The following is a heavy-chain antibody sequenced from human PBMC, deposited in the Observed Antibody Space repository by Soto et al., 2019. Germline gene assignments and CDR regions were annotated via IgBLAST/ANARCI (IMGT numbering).Heavy chain of an antibody. CDR1: GYIFTSYA. CDR3: ARDSTGYSSSWLYYYYYYMDV. J-gene: IGHJ6*03. Sequence: QVQLVQSGAEVKKPGASVKVSCKASGYIFTSYAMHWVRQAPGQRLEWMGWINAGNGNTKYSQKFQGRVTTTRDTSASTAYMELSSLRSEDTAVYYCARDSTGYSSSWLYYYYYYMDVWGKGTTVTVSS. V-gene: IGHV1-3*01. CDR2: INAGNGNT. D-gene: IGHD6-13*01.